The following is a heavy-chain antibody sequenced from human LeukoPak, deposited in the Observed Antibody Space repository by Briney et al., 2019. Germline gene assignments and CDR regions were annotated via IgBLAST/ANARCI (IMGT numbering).Heavy chain of an antibody. D-gene: IGHD4-11*01. CDR3: ARDRLHGMDV. J-gene: IGHJ6*02. CDR1: GGSINSGDYY. V-gene: IGHV4-30-4*01. CDR2: IYYSGTT. Sequence: PSETLSLTCTVSGGSINSGDYYWSWLRQPPGKGLERIGYIYYSGTTYYNPSLKSRVTISRDTSKTQFSLRLTSVTAADTAVYYCARDRLHGMDVWGQGTTVTVSS.